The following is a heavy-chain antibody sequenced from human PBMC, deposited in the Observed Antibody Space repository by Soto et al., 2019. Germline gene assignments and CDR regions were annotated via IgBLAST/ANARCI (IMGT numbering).Heavy chain of an antibody. CDR2: FDPEDGET. V-gene: IGHV1-24*01. J-gene: IGHJ4*02. CDR1: GYTLTELS. CDR3: ATDNGFGELSQPLDY. D-gene: IGHD3-10*01. Sequence: ASVKVSCKVSGYTLTELSMHWVRQAPGKGLEWMGGFDPEDGETIYAQKFQGRVTMTEDTSTDTAYMELSSLRSEDTAVYYCATDNGFGELSQPLDYWGQGTLVTVSS.